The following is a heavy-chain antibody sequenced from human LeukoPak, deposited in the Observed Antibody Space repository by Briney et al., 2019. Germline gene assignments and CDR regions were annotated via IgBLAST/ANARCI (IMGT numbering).Heavy chain of an antibody. V-gene: IGHV3-21*01. J-gene: IGHJ4*02. CDR3: ARVPPYLGVDY. CDR2: ITSGSSYI. CDR1: GFTFSSYN. D-gene: IGHD2/OR15-2a*01. Sequence: GGSLRLSCAASGFTFSSYNMNWVRQAPGKGLEWVSSITSGSSYIYYADSVKGRFTISRDNAKNSLYLQMNSLRAEDTAVYYCARVPPYLGVDYWGQGTLVTVSS.